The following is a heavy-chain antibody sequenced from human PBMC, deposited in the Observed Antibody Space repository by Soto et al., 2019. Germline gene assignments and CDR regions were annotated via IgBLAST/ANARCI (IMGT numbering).Heavy chain of an antibody. V-gene: IGHV3-23*01. CDR2: ISGSGGST. CDR1: GFTFSRYA. J-gene: IGHJ6*04. CDR3: ATQQVLAVIGTSHQAGYYYDGMDV. Sequence: GGSLRLSCAASGFTFSRYAMSWVRQGPGKGQEWVSAISGSGGSTYYADSVKGRFTISRDNSKNTLYLQMNSLRAEDTAVYYCATQQVLAVIGTSHQAGYYYDGMDVGGKGTTVTVP. D-gene: IGHD6-19*01.